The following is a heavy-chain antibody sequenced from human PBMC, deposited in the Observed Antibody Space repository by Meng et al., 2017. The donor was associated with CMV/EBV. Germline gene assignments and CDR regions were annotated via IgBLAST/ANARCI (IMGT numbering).Heavy chain of an antibody. V-gene: IGHV1-18*01. Sequence: ASVKVSCKASGYRFITSDIMWMRQAPGQGLEWMGWISPYNGKRNYAQKIEGRVTLTTDTSTSTAYMELTNLRSDDTAVYYCARSLDTWGSPYYWGQGTLVTVSS. D-gene: IGHD1-26*01. CDR3: ARSLDTWGSPYY. J-gene: IGHJ4*02. CDR1: GYRFITSD. CDR2: ISPYNGKR.